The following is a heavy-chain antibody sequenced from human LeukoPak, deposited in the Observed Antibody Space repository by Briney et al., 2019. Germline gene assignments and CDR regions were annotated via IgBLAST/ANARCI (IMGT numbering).Heavy chain of an antibody. V-gene: IGHV3-11*01. J-gene: IGHJ5*02. Sequence: KTGGSLRLSCAASGFTFSDYYMSWIRQAPGKGLEWVSYISSSGSTIYYADSVKGRFTISRDNAKNSLYLQMNSLRAEDTAVYYCARVRTGWGCSGYDFRSFDRWGQGTLVIVSS. CDR2: ISSSGSTI. D-gene: IGHD5-12*01. CDR1: GFTFSDYY. CDR3: ARVRTGWGCSGYDFRSFDR.